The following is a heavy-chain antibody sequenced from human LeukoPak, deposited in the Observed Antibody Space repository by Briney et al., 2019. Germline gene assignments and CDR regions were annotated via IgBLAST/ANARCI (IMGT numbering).Heavy chain of an antibody. Sequence: SVKVSCKASGGTFISYAISWVRPAPGQGLEWMGGIIPIFGTANYAQKFQGRVTITADESTSTAYMELSSLRSEDTAVYYCARGKTYYDFWSGYRYGMDVWGQGTTVTVSS. J-gene: IGHJ6*02. CDR2: IIPIFGTA. CDR1: GGTFISYA. CDR3: ARGKTYYDFWSGYRYGMDV. D-gene: IGHD3-3*01. V-gene: IGHV1-69*13.